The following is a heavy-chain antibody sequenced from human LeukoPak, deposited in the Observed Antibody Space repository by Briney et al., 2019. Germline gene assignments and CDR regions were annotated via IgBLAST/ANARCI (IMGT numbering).Heavy chain of an antibody. Sequence: SQTLSLTCAISGDSVSSNSAAWNWIRQSPSRGLEWLGRTYYRSKWYHDYAVSVKSRITINPDTSKNQFSLKLSSVTAADTAVYYCARDSGWDEYYFDYWGQGTLVTVSS. CDR1: GDSVSSNSAA. J-gene: IGHJ4*02. V-gene: IGHV6-1*01. CDR2: TYYRSKWYH. CDR3: ARDSGWDEYYFDY. D-gene: IGHD6-19*01.